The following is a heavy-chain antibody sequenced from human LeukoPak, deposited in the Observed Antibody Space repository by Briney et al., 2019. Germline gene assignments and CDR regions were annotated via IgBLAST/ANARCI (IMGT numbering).Heavy chain of an antibody. CDR1: GYTFTGYY. J-gene: IGHJ4*02. Sequence: WASVKVSCKASGYTFTGYYMHWVRQAPGQGLEWMGWINPNSGGTNYAQRFQGRVTMTRDTSISTAYMELSRLRSDDTAVYYCARDRRYWDPFDFWGQGTLVTVSS. V-gene: IGHV1-2*02. D-gene: IGHD3-16*02. CDR2: INPNSGGT. CDR3: ARDRRYWDPFDF.